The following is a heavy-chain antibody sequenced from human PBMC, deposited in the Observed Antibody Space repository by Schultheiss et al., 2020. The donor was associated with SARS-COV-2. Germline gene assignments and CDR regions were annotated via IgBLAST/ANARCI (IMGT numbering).Heavy chain of an antibody. V-gene: IGHV3-21*04. Sequence: GGSLRLSCAASGFTFSSFDMHWVRQATGKGLEWVSSISSSSSYIYYADSVKGRFTISRDNAKNSLYLQMNSLRAEDTAVYYCATLPEGVYAIHFDYWGQGTLVTVSS. J-gene: IGHJ4*02. CDR3: ATLPEGVYAIHFDY. CDR2: ISSSSSYI. CDR1: GFTFSSFD. D-gene: IGHD2-8*01.